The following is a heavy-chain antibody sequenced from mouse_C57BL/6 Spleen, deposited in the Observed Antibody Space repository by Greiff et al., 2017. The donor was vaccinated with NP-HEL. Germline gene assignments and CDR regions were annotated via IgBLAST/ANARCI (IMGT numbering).Heavy chain of an antibody. J-gene: IGHJ1*03. Sequence: EVMLVESGGGLVQPGGSLKLSCAASGFTFSDYYMYWVRQTPEKRLEWVAYISNGGGSTYYPDTVKGRFTISRDNAKNTLYLQMSRLKSEDTAMYYCARRSSLYWYFDVWGTGTTVTVSS. V-gene: IGHV5-12*01. CDR2: ISNGGGST. CDR1: GFTFSDYY. D-gene: IGHD1-1*01. CDR3: ARRSSLYWYFDV.